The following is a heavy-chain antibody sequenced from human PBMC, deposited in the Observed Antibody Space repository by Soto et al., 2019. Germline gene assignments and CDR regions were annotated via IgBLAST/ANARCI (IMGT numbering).Heavy chain of an antibody. CDR2: INPRSGDT. CDR3: GWDGVGATPLGSFDP. J-gene: IGHJ5*02. D-gene: IGHD1-26*01. CDR1: GYTFIGYY. Sequence: QVQLVQSGAEVKKPGASVKVSCKASGYTFIGYYIHWVRQAPGQGLEWMGRINPRSGDTTYAQKFQGRLTMTRDTSSSAAYMELSSLRSDDTAVYYCGWDGVGATPLGSFDPWGQGALVTVSS. V-gene: IGHV1-2*06.